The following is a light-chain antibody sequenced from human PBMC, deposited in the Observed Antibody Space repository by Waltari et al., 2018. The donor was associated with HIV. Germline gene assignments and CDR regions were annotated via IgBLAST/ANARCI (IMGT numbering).Light chain of an antibody. CDR1: KLGNKY. V-gene: IGLV3-1*01. CDR2: QDR. J-gene: IGLJ2*01. CDR3: QAWDSSTVV. Sequence: SYELTQPPSVSVSPGQTASITCSGDKLGNKYASWYQQRPGQSPVLVIYQDRKRPSAIPERFPGSNSGNTATLTISGTQAMDEADYYCQAWDSSTVVFGGGTKLTVL.